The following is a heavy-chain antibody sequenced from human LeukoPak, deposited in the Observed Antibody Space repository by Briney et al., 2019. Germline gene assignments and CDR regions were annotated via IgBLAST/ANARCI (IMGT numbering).Heavy chain of an antibody. CDR3: ARWGLTAGPYGYNSQY. D-gene: IGHD5-24*01. CDR1: GYTFSGYY. CDR2: INPKSGGT. V-gene: IGHV1-2*02. J-gene: IGHJ4*02. Sequence: ASVKASCRASGYTFSGYYMHWVRQAPGQGLEWMGWINPKSGGTNYAQKFQGRVTMTRDTSISTAHMELSRLRSDDTAVYFCARWGLTAGPYGYNSQYWGQGTLVTVSS.